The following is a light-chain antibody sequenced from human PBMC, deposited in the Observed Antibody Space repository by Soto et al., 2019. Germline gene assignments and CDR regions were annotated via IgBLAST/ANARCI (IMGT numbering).Light chain of an antibody. CDR3: QQYNNWPRT. CDR2: GVS. CDR1: QSISNW. Sequence: ITQSPSTLPASVGDRVTITCRASQSISNWLAWYQQKPGQAPRLLIYGVSTRDTGVPDRFSGSASGTEFTLTISSLQSEDFAVYYCQQYNNWPRTFGQGTRLEI. J-gene: IGKJ5*01. V-gene: IGKV3-15*01.